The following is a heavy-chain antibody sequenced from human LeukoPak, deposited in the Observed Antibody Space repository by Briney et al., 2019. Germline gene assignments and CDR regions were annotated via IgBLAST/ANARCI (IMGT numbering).Heavy chain of an antibody. CDR2: IYHSGST. J-gene: IGHJ3*02. D-gene: IGHD3-10*01. V-gene: IGHV4-4*02. Sequence: SETLSLTCAVSGGSISSRNWWSWVRQPPEKGLEWIGEIYHSGSTNYNPSLKTRVTISVDTSKNQFSLKLSSVTAADTAVYYCARIGFLDAFDIWGQGTMVTVSS. CDR1: GGSISSRNW. CDR3: ARIGFLDAFDI.